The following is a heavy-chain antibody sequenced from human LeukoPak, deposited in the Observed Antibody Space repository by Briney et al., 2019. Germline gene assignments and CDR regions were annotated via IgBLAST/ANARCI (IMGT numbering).Heavy chain of an antibody. CDR3: ARHGGYYGSGSYSFFDY. J-gene: IGHJ4*02. Sequence: PSETLSLTCTVSGYSSSRGYYWGWIRQPPGKGLEWIGSIYHSGTTYYNPSLKSRVTISVDTSKNQFSLSLSSVTAADTAVYYCARHGGYYGSGSYSFFDYWGQGTLVTVSS. V-gene: IGHV4-38-2*02. CDR1: GYSSSRGYY. D-gene: IGHD3-10*01. CDR2: IYHSGTT.